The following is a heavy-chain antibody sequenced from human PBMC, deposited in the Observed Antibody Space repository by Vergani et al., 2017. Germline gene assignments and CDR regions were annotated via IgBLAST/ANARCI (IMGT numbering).Heavy chain of an antibody. J-gene: IGHJ3*02. V-gene: IGHV3-23*01. CDR3: VKASGSTGSGAFDI. Sequence: EVQLLDSGGGLVQPGGSLRLSCAASGFTFSTYAMRWVRQAPGKGLEWVSAISDSGSRSYYADSAKGRFTISRDNSENTLFRQMNSLRVEDTAVYYCVKASGSTGSGAFDIWGQGTMVTVSS. D-gene: IGHD1-26*01. CDR2: ISDSGSRS. CDR1: GFTFSTYA.